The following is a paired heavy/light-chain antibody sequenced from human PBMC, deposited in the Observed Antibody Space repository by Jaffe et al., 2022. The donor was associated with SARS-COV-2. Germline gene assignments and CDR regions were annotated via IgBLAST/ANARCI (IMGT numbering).Heavy chain of an antibody. Sequence: EVQLVESGGGLVQPGGSLRLSCEASGFTFANHWMSWVRLAPGKGPEWVAYIKDDGGHTYYRDSVRGRFTISRDNAKNLLYLQMNSLRVEDTAVYYCTRDPDSTSKVDYWGQGTLVTVSS. CDR2: IKDDGGHT. CDR1: GFTFANHW. D-gene: IGHD2-21*01. V-gene: IGHV3-7*03. CDR3: TRDPDSTSKVDY. J-gene: IGHJ4*02.
Light chain of an antibody. CDR2: KVS. V-gene: IGKV2-30*01. J-gene: IGKJ5*01. Sequence: DVVMTQSPLTLPVTLGQPASISCRSSQSPLYTDGNTYLSWFQQRPGRSPRRLIYKVSNRDSGVPDRFSGSGSGTDFTLEISRVEAEDVGIYYCMQGTHWPVTFGQGTRLEI. CDR1: QSPLYTDGNTY. CDR3: MQGTHWPVT.